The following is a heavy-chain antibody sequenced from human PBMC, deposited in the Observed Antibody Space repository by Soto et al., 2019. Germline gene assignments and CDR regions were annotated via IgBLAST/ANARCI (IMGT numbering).Heavy chain of an antibody. V-gene: IGHV1-69*01. J-gene: IGHJ4*02. CDR1: GGIFSTYA. CDR2: VIPILGQA. D-gene: IGHD1-26*01. CDR3: ARVGGVGAPPGADF. Sequence: QVQLVQSGAEVKKPGSSVKVSCKASGGIFSTYAISWLRQAPGQGLEWMGAVIPILGQAYYAQNFQDRVTITADESTRTAYMDLISLRSDDTAVYFCARVGGVGAPPGADFWGQGTLVTVYS.